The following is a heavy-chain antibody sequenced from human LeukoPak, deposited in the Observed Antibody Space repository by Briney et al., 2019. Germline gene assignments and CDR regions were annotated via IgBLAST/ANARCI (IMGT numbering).Heavy chain of an antibody. CDR2: ISSVGST. V-gene: IGHV3-53*01. Sequence: GGSLRLSCAASGFTFSSYEMNWVRQAPGKGLEWVSLISSVGSTYYADSVKGRFTISRDNSKNTLYLQMNSLRAEDTAVYYCARDQYSSNWYVHHWGQGTLVTVS. CDR1: GFTFSSYE. CDR3: ARDQYSSNWYVHH. J-gene: IGHJ1*01. D-gene: IGHD6-19*01.